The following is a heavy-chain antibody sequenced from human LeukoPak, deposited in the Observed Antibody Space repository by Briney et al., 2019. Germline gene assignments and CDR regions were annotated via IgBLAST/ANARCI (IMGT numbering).Heavy chain of an antibody. CDR2: ISSSSSYI. Sequence: PGGSLRLSCAASGFTFSSYSMNWVRQAPGKGLEWVSSISSSSSYIYYADLVKGRFTISRDNAKNSLYLQMNSLRAEDTAVYYCARGPDRYCSSTSCYKWFDPWGQGTLVTVSS. CDR1: GFTFSSYS. D-gene: IGHD2-2*02. J-gene: IGHJ5*02. V-gene: IGHV3-21*01. CDR3: ARGPDRYCSSTSCYKWFDP.